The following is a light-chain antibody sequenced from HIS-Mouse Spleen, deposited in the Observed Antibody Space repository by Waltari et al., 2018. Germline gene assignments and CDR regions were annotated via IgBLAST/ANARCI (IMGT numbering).Light chain of an antibody. J-gene: IGKJ3*01. Sequence: DIVMTQSPDSLAVSLGERATINCKSSQSVLYSSNNKNYLAWYQQKPGQPPKLLIYWASTRESGVPDLFSGSGSVTDFTLTISSLQAEDVAVYYCQQYYSTPFTFGPGTKVDIK. CDR1: QSVLYSSNNKNY. V-gene: IGKV4-1*01. CDR2: WAS. CDR3: QQYYSTPFT.